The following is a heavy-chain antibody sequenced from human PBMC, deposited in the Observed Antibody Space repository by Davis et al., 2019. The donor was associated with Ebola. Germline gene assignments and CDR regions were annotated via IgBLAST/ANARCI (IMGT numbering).Heavy chain of an antibody. CDR2: IYPGDSEI. V-gene: IGHV5-51*01. D-gene: IGHD1-7*01. Sequence: GESLKIPCKGSGYSFTSYWIGWVRQMPGKGLEWMGIIYPGDSEIRYSPSFQGQVTIPADKSISTASLQWSSLKASDTAMYYCARQRGGTASRYFDYWGQGTLVTVSS. CDR1: GYSFTSYW. J-gene: IGHJ4*02. CDR3: ARQRGGTASRYFDY.